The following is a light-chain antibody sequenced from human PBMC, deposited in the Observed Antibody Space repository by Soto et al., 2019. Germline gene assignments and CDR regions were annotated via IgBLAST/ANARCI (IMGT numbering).Light chain of an antibody. Sequence: EIVMTQSPATLSVSPGERATLSCRASHSVSSRLAWYQQKPGQAPRLLIYGSSTRATGLPARFSGSGPGTEFTLTISSLQSEDFAVYYCQHYTNWPLTFGGGTKGEFK. CDR2: GSS. V-gene: IGKV3-15*01. CDR3: QHYTNWPLT. CDR1: HSVSSR. J-gene: IGKJ4*01.